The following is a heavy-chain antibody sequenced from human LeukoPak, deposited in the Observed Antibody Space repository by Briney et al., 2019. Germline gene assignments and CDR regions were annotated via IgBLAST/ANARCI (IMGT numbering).Heavy chain of an antibody. V-gene: IGHV4-39*07. Sequence: PSETLSLTCTVSGDSLSDSANYWAWVRQPPGKGLEWIGSIYYSGTAIYNPSLKSRVTVSMETSKNQLFLKLTSVTAADTAVYFCARSPFNLYFDLWGQGALVPVSS. CDR1: GDSLSDSANY. D-gene: IGHD3-9*01. CDR3: ARSPFNLYFDL. CDR2: IYYSGTA. J-gene: IGHJ4*02.